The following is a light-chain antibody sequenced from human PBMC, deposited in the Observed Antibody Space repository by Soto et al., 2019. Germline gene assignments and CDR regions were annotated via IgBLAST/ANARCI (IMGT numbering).Light chain of an antibody. J-gene: IGLJ3*02. V-gene: IGLV2-14*01. Sequence: QSALTQPASVSGSPGQSITISCTGTSSDVGAYIYISWYQQHPGKAPKLIIYEVSNRPSGISNRFSGSKSGNTASLTISGLQAEDEADYYCSSYTSSSTPWVFGGGTKVTVL. CDR2: EVS. CDR3: SSYTSSSTPWV. CDR1: SSDVGAYIY.